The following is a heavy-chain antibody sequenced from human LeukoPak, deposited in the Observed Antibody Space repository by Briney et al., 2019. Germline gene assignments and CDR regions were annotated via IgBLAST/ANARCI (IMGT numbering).Heavy chain of an antibody. V-gene: IGHV1-18*01. J-gene: IGHJ3*02. D-gene: IGHD5-18*01. Sequence: GASVKVSCRASGYTFTSYGISWVRQAPGQGLEWMGWISAYNGNTNYAQKLQGRVTMTTDTSTGTAYMELRSLRSDDTAVYYCARTSMVRIDAFDIWGQGTMVTVSS. CDR1: GYTFTSYG. CDR2: ISAYNGNT. CDR3: ARTSMVRIDAFDI.